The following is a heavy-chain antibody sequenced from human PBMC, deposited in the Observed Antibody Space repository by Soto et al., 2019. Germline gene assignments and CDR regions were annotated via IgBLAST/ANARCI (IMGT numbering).Heavy chain of an antibody. Sequence: GGSLRLSCTTSGFTFAKYAMSWVRQAPGKGLEWVSYISSSSTTKYYTDSVKGRFTISRDNAKNSLYLQMNSLRDDDTAVYYCARPSSGWENWLDPWGQGTLVTVSS. CDR3: ARPSSGWENWLDP. CDR1: GFTFAKYA. CDR2: ISSSSTTK. D-gene: IGHD6-19*01. J-gene: IGHJ5*02. V-gene: IGHV3-48*02.